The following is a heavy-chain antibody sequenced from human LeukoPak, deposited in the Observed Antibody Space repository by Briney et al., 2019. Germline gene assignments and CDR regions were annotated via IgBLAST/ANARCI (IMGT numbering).Heavy chain of an antibody. Sequence: GGSLRLSCAASGFTFSSYSMNWVRQAPGKGLEWVSYISSSSTIYYADSVKGRFTISRDNAKNSLYLQMNSLRAEDTAVYYCARDRGYSSSSEFDYWGQGTLVTVSS. CDR2: ISSSSTI. CDR1: GFTFSSYS. D-gene: IGHD6-6*01. CDR3: ARDRGYSSSSEFDY. V-gene: IGHV3-48*01. J-gene: IGHJ4*02.